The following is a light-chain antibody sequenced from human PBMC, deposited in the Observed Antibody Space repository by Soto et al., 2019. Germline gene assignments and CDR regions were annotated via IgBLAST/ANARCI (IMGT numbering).Light chain of an antibody. CDR1: QSVSNY. CDR2: SAS. Sequence: IVLTQSPGTLSSSPGESATLSCRASQSVSNYLAWYQHKPGQAPRLLIYSASSRATGVADRISGSGSGTDFALTISRLEPEDLAVYYCQQYGNSRFTFGPGTKVDIK. J-gene: IGKJ3*01. V-gene: IGKV3-20*01. CDR3: QQYGNSRFT.